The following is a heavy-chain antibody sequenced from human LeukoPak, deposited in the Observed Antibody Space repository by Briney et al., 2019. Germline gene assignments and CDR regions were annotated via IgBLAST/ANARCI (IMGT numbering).Heavy chain of an antibody. CDR3: ARNYDSTDYYSGDYYYYGMDV. CDR2: ISAYNGNT. J-gene: IGHJ6*02. CDR1: GYTFTSYG. Sequence: GASVKVSCKASGYTFTSYGISWVRQAPGQGLEWMGWISAYNGNTNYAQKLQGRVTMTTDISTSTAYMELRSLRSDDTAVYYCARNYDSTDYYSGDYYYYGMDVWGQGTTVTVSS. V-gene: IGHV1-18*01. D-gene: IGHD3-22*01.